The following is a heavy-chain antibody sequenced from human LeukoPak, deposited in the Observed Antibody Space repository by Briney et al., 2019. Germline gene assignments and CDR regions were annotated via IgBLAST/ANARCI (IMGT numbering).Heavy chain of an antibody. D-gene: IGHD6-19*01. CDR2: INSSGGST. V-gene: IGHV1-46*01. CDR1: GYIFTSYN. CDR3: ARFAEHRRLTVAGQFGLDY. Sequence: ASVKASCKASGYIFTSYNMYWVRQAPGQGLEWMGIINSSGGSTNYAQKFQGRVTMARDTSTSTVYMELSSLRSEDTAVYYCARFAEHRRLTVAGQFGLDYWGQGTLVTVSS. J-gene: IGHJ4*02.